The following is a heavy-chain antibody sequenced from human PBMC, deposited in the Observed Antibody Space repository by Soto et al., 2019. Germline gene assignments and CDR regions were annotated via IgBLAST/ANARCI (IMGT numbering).Heavy chain of an antibody. V-gene: IGHV3-21*01. J-gene: IGHJ6*02. CDR2: ISSSSSYI. D-gene: IGHD3-3*01. CDR3: ARGGYDFWSGYYYYGMDV. Sequence: PGGSLRLSCAASGVTFSSYSMNWVRQAPGKGLEWVSSISSSSSYIYYADSVKGRFTISRDNAKNSLYLQMNSLRAEDTAVYYCARGGYDFWSGYYYYGMDVWGQGTTVTVSS. CDR1: GVTFSSYS.